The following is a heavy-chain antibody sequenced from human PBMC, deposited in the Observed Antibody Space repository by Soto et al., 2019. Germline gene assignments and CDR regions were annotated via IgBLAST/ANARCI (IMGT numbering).Heavy chain of an antibody. D-gene: IGHD2-15*01. V-gene: IGHV1-69*02. J-gene: IGHJ4*02. CDR3: AGGYCSGGSCYGFVY. Sequence: SVKVSCKASGGTFSSYTISWVRQAPGQGLEWMGRIIPILGIANYAQKFQGRVTITADKSTSTAYMELSSLRSEDTAVYYCAGGYCSGGSCYGFVYWGQGTLVTVSS. CDR2: IIPILGIA. CDR1: GGTFSSYT.